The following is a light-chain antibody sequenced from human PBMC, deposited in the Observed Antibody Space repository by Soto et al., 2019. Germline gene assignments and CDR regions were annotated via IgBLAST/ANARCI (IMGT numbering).Light chain of an antibody. V-gene: IGKV3-20*01. CDR3: QQYGSSVTWT. CDR2: AAS. J-gene: IGKJ1*01. Sequence: VLTQSPGTVSLSPGERATLSCRASQSVTSNYLAWYQQKPGQAPRLLIYAASSRATGIPDRFSGSGFGTDFTLSISRLEPEDFAVYYCQQYGSSVTWTFGQGTKVESK. CDR1: QSVTSNY.